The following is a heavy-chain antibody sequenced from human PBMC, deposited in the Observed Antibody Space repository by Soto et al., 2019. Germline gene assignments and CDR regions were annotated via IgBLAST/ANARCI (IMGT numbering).Heavy chain of an antibody. CDR2: IKKDGSRT. Sequence: EAQLVESGGGLVQPGGSLRLSCEAYGFSLGSYWMTWVRQAPGKGLEWVANIKKDGSRTSYLDSVSGRFTISRDNVGNSLSLQMDSLRAEDTGLYFCARDVSPGTSTLYLDAFDIWGQGTMVTVSS. V-gene: IGHV3-7*05. D-gene: IGHD2-8*01. CDR1: GFSLGSYW. CDR3: ARDVSPGTSTLYLDAFDI. J-gene: IGHJ3*02.